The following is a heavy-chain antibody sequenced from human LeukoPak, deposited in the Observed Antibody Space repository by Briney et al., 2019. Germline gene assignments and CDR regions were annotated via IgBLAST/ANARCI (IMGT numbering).Heavy chain of an antibody. CDR2: IYYNGYT. Sequence: SETLSLTCTVSGGSISSGSYYWDWIRQPPGKGLEWIAYIYYNGYTYYNPSLKSRVTISVDTSKNQFSLKLSSVTAADTAVYYCARHCSAGSCYSAVDCWGQGTLVTVS. J-gene: IGHJ4*02. CDR1: GGSISSGSYY. V-gene: IGHV4-39*01. CDR3: ARHCSAGSCYSAVDC. D-gene: IGHD2-15*01.